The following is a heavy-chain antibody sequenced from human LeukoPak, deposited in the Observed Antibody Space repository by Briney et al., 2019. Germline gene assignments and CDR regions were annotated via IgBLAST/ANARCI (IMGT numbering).Heavy chain of an antibody. V-gene: IGHV1-18*04. J-gene: IGHJ4*02. CDR1: DYTFTSYG. CDR3: ARADYDILTGYYQIDY. D-gene: IGHD3-9*01. Sequence: ASVKVSCKASDYTFTSYGISWVRQAPGQGLEWMGWISAYNGNTNYAQKLQGRVTMTTDTSTSTAYMELRSLRSDDTAVYYCARADYDILTGYYQIDYWGQGTLVTVSS. CDR2: ISAYNGNT.